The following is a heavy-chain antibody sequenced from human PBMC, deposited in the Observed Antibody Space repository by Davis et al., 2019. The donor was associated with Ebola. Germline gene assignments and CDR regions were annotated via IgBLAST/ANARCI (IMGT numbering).Heavy chain of an antibody. J-gene: IGHJ4*02. CDR2: IYYSGST. CDR3: AREYDSSGSSFDY. Sequence: SETLSLTCTVSGGSISSYYWSWIRQPPGKGLEWIGYIYYSGSTNYNPSLKSRVTISVDTSKNQFSLKLSSVTAAATAVYYCAREYDSSGSSFDYWGQGTLVTVSS. V-gene: IGHV4-59*01. CDR1: GGSISSYY. D-gene: IGHD3-22*01.